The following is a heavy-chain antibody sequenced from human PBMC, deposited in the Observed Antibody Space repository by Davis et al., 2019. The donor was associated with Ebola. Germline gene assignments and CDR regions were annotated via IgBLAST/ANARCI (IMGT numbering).Heavy chain of an antibody. CDR1: GGSFSGYY. CDR3: ARGLGTCSSTSCYRSNWLDP. J-gene: IGHJ5*02. V-gene: IGHV4-34*01. D-gene: IGHD2-2*01. CDR2: INHSGST. Sequence: MPGGSLRLSCAVYGGSFSGYYWSWIRQPPGKGLEWIGEINHSGSTNYNPSLKSRVTISVDTSKNQFSLKLSSVTAADTAVYYCARGLGTCSSTSCYRSNWLDPWGQGTLVTVSS.